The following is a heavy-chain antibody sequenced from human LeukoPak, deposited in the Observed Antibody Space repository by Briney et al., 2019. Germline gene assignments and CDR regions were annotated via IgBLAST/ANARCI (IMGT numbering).Heavy chain of an antibody. CDR2: INSGGSYI. CDR1: GFTFSTYT. J-gene: IGHJ5*02. Sequence: GGSLRLSCAASGFTFSTYTINWVRQAPGKGLEWVSSINSGGSYIYYADSVKGRFTISRDNAKNSLYLQMNSLRAEDTAVYYCARREYCSGGTCKGFDPWGQGTLVTVSS. D-gene: IGHD2-15*01. V-gene: IGHV3-21*01. CDR3: ARREYCSGGTCKGFDP.